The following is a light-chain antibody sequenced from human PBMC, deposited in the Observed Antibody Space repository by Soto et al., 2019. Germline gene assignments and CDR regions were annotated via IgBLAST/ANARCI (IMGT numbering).Light chain of an antibody. CDR1: QGISTY. Sequence: DIHLTQSPSFLSASVLDIVAMSFLASQGISTYLVWYQQKPGKAPKILIYGASTLQSGVPSRFTGSGSGTEFTLTISSLQPDDFATYYCQQLNSYPRTFGQGTKVDI. J-gene: IGKJ1*01. V-gene: IGKV1-9*01. CDR3: QQLNSYPRT. CDR2: GAS.